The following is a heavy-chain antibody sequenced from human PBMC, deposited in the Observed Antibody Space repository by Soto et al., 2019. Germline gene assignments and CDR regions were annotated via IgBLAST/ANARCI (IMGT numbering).Heavy chain of an antibody. V-gene: IGHV1-24*01. CDR1: GYTLTELS. CDR2: SDPEDGET. Sequence: QVQLVQSGAEVKKPGASVKVSCKVSGYTLTELSMHWVRQAPGKGLEWMGGSDPEDGETIYAQKFQGRVTMTEDTSTDTAYMELSSLRSEDTAVYYCVWIGYSSSWTDYWGQGTLVTVSS. CDR3: VWIGYSSSWTDY. J-gene: IGHJ4*02. D-gene: IGHD6-13*01.